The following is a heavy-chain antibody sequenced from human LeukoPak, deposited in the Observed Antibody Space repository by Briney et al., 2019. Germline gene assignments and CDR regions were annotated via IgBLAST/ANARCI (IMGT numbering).Heavy chain of an antibody. CDR3: ARGAAGTLDY. J-gene: IGHJ4*02. CDR1: GGSFSAYY. V-gene: IGHV4-34*01. D-gene: IGHD6-13*01. Sequence: SETLSLTCAVYGGSFSAYYWSWIRQPPGKGLEWIGEINHSGSTNYNPSLKSRVTISVDTSKNQFSLKLSSVTAADTAVYYCARGAAGTLDYWGQGTLVTVSS. CDR2: INHSGST.